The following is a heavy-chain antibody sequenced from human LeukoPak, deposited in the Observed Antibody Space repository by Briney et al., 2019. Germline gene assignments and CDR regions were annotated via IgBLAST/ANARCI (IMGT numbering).Heavy chain of an antibody. CDR2: IIPIFGTA. CDR3: ARDYCSGGSCYSAFNDAFDI. J-gene: IGHJ3*02. CDR1: GGTFSSYA. Sequence: SVKVSCKASGGTFSSYAISWVRQAPGQGLEWMGGIIPIFGTANYAQKFQGRVTITADESTSTAYMELSSLRSDDTAVYYCARDYCSGGSCYSAFNDAFDIWGQGTMVTVSS. V-gene: IGHV1-69*13. D-gene: IGHD2-15*01.